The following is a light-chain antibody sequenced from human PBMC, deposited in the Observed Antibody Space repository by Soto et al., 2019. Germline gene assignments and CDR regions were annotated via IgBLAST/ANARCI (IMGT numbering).Light chain of an antibody. Sequence: QSALTQPASVSGSPGQSITISCTGTSSDVGNYNLVSWYQQHPGRAPQLIIYEANERPSGVSDRFSGSKSGITASLTISGLQPEDEADHYCCSYAGSNTYVLFGGGTKVTVL. CDR2: EAN. CDR1: SSDVGNYNL. CDR3: CSYAGSNTYVL. V-gene: IGLV2-23*01. J-gene: IGLJ2*01.